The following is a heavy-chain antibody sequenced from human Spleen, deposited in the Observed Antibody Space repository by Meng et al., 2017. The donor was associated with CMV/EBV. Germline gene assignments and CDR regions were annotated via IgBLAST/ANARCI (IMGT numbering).Heavy chain of an antibody. D-gene: IGHD3-9*01. V-gene: IGHV3-30-3*01. CDR2: ISYDGSNK. Sequence: GESLKISCAASGFTFSSYAMHWVRQAPGKGLEWVAVISYDGSNKYYADSVKGRFTISRDNSKNTLYLQMNSLRSDDTAVYFCARDYYDIEGHEYDCFDPWGQGTLVTVSS. CDR1: GFTFSSYA. J-gene: IGHJ5*02. CDR3: ARDYYDIEGHEYDCFDP.